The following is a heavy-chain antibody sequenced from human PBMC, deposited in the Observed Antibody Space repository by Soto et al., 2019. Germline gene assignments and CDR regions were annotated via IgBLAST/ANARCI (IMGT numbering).Heavy chain of an antibody. J-gene: IGHJ6*02. CDR3: ASSSYGTYSDYYYGMDV. CDR2: ISAYNGNT. D-gene: IGHD5-18*01. CDR1: GYTFTSYG. V-gene: IGHV1-18*01. Sequence: ASVKVSCKASGYTFTSYGISWVRQAPGQGLEWMGWISAYNGNTNYAQKLQGGVTMTTDTSTSTAYMELRSLRSDDTAVYYCASSSYGTYSDYYYGMDVWGQGTTVTVSS.